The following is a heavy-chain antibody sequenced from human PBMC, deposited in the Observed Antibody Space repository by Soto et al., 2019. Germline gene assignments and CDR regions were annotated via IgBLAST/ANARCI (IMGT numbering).Heavy chain of an antibody. CDR2: INSDGSST. D-gene: IGHD5-12*01. CDR1: GFTFSSYC. CDR3: ARSIVATIGFDP. V-gene: IGHV3-74*01. Sequence: GSLRLSCAASGFTFSSYCMHWVRQAPGKGLVWVSRINSDGSSTSYADSVKGRLTISRDNAKNTLYLQMNSLRAEDTAVYYCARSIVATIGFDPWGQGTLVTVSS. J-gene: IGHJ5*02.